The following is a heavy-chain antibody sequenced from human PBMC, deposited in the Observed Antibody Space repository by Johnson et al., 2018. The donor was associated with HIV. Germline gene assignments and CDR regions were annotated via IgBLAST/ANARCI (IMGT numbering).Heavy chain of an antibody. CDR2: INSGGST. V-gene: IGHV3-66*02. CDR1: GFTVSSNN. CDR3: AKGFSGWPHDAFDI. D-gene: IGHD6-19*01. J-gene: IGHJ3*02. Sequence: MLLVESGGGLVQPGGSLRLSCAASGFTVSSNNMSWVRQAPGKGLEWVSVINSGGSTYYADSVKGRFTISRANSKNTLYLQINSLRAEDTAVYYCAKGFSGWPHDAFDIWGQGTMVTVSS.